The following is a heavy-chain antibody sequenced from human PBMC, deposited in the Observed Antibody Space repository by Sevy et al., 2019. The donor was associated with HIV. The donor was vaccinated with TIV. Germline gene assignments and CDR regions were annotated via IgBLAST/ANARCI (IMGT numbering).Heavy chain of an antibody. CDR1: GFTFDDYA. CDR2: ISWNSGGI. D-gene: IGHD2-8*01. CDR3: ARDRDDGYCTNGVCFNFDN. J-gene: IGHJ4*01. V-gene: IGHV3-9*01. Sequence: GGSLRLSCAASGFTFDDYAMHWVRQAPGKGLEWVSGISWNSGGIDYADSVKGRFTISRDNAKNSLYLEMKSLRADDTALYYCARDRDDGYCTNGVCFNFDNWGQGTLVTVSS.